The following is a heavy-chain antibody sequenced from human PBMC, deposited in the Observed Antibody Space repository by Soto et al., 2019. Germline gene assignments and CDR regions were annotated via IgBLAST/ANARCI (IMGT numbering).Heavy chain of an antibody. J-gene: IGHJ3*02. V-gene: IGHV1-8*01. CDR1: GYTFTSYD. CDR2: MNPNSGNT. CDR3: AKGAPPDGDASDI. Sequence: ASVKVSCKASGYTFTSYDINWVLQATGQGLEWMGWMNPNSGNTGYAQKFQGRVTMTRNTSISTAYMELSSLRSEDTAVYYCAKGAPPDGDASDIWGQGTMVTVSS.